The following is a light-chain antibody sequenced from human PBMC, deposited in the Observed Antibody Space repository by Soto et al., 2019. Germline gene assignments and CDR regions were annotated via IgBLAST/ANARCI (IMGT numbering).Light chain of an antibody. J-gene: IGKJ2*01. CDR2: DSS. CDR1: QDISNY. V-gene: IGKV1-33*01. CDR3: QQYDNRHT. Sequence: DIPMTQSPSSLSASVGDRVTITCQASQDISNYLNWYQQKPGKAPKLLIYDSSNLETGVPSRFSGSGFGTDLTFTISSLQPEDIATYYCQQYDNRHTFGQGTKLEIK.